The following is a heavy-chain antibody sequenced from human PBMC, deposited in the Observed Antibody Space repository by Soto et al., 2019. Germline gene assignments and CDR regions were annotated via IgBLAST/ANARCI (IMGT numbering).Heavy chain of an antibody. V-gene: IGHV4-31*03. Sequence: NPSETLSLTCTVSGGSISSGGYYWSWIRQHPGKGLEWIGYIYYSGSTYYNPSLKSRVTISVDTSKNQFALKLSSVTAADTAVYYCARVTGSGSHKGYYYYGMDVWGQGTTVTVSS. CDR1: GGSISSGGYY. CDR3: ARVTGSGSHKGYYYYGMDV. CDR2: IYYSGST. J-gene: IGHJ6*02. D-gene: IGHD3-10*01.